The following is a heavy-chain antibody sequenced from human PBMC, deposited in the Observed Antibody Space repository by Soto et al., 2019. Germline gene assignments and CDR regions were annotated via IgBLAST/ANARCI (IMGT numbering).Heavy chain of an antibody. J-gene: IGHJ4*03. CDR1: GFTFSTYA. CDR2: ISGSPSST. D-gene: IGHD2-15*01. Sequence: GGSLRLSCAASGFTFSTYAMSWVRQAPGKGLEWVSAISGSPSSTYYADSVKGRFTISRDNSKKTLFLQMNSLRAEDTAISYCANDGYNCSGDLYFFDYWGQGITVTVSS. V-gene: IGHV3-23*01. CDR3: ANDGYNCSGDLYFFDY.